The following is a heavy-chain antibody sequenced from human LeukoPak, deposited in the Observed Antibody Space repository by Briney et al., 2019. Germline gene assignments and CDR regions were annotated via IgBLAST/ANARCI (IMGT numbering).Heavy chain of an antibody. J-gene: IGHJ4*02. CDR1: GGTFSSYA. CDR2: IIPILGTA. V-gene: IGHV1-69*11. D-gene: IGHD5-12*01. Sequence: SVKVSCKASGGTFSSYAISWVRQAPGQGLEWMGRIIPILGTANYAQKFQGRVTITADESTSTAYMELSSLRSEDTAVYYCARESAEWLRLPYYFDYWGQGTLVTVSS. CDR3: ARESAEWLRLPYYFDY.